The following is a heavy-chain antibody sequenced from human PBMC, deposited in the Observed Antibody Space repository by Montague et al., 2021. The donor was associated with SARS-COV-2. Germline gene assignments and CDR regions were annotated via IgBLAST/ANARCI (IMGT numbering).Heavy chain of an antibody. J-gene: IGHJ3*02. Sequence: SETLSLTCTVSGGSISTYYWSWIRQSPGKGLEWIGYIYYSGNPNYNPSXRSRLSMSVDTSKNQFSLELSSVTAADTAVFFCARGKGRSPDAFDIWGQGITVTVSS. V-gene: IGHV4-59*01. CDR1: GGSISTYY. CDR3: ARGKGRSPDAFDI. D-gene: IGHD2-15*01. CDR2: IYYSGNP.